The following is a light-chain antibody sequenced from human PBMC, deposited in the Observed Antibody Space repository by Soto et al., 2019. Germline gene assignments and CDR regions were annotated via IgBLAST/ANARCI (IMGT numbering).Light chain of an antibody. CDR2: GAS. Sequence: EIVMTQSPATLSVSPGERATLSCRASQSFSSNLAWYQQKPGQAPRLLIYGASTRATGIPARFSGSGSGTEFTLTISSLQSEDFAVYYCHQYNNWPYTFGQGTKREIK. CDR1: QSFSSN. V-gene: IGKV3-15*01. J-gene: IGKJ2*01. CDR3: HQYNNWPYT.